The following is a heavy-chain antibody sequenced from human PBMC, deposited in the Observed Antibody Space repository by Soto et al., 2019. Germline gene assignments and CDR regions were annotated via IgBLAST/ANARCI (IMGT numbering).Heavy chain of an antibody. CDR3: TSLSIAESYFAFDG. CDR2: ISHDGSST. J-gene: IGHJ3*01. V-gene: IGHV3-74*01. D-gene: IGHD3-10*01. CDR1: GFIFSGLW. Sequence: DVQLVESGGGLVQPGGSMRLSCAAYGFIFSGLWLHWVRQAAGEGLVWVSRISHDGSSTSYADSVEGRFNITRDNARNTVYLQLNSLRVEGTAVYYCTSLSIAESYFAFDGWGHGTMDTLSS.